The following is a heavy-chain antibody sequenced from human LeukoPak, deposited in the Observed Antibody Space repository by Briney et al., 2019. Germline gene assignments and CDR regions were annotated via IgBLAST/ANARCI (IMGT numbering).Heavy chain of an antibody. CDR2: IYNGDNT. CDR3: ARRDGHTNPKNAFDI. V-gene: IGHV3-53*01. J-gene: IGHJ3*02. D-gene: IGHD5-24*01. CDR1: GFTVSSNY. Sequence: PGGSLRLSCSASGFTVSSNYMSWVRQAPGKGLEWVSVIYNGDNTYYADSVKGRFTISRDNSKNMLYLQMNSLRAEDTAVYYCARRDGHTNPKNAFDIWSQGTMVTVSS.